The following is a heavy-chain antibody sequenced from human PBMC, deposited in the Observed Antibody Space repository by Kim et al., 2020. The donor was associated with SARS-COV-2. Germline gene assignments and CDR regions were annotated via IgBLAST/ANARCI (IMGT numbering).Heavy chain of an antibody. J-gene: IGHJ4*02. CDR2: ISYDGSSK. V-gene: IGHV3-30*18. Sequence: GGSLRLSCAASGFTFSNYAMHWVRQAPGTGLEWVRFISYDGSSKDYADAVTGRITISRDNSKNTLYLHMNSLRVEDMDVYYCAKRGDSGCWMSFDNWGQGTLVTVSS. CDR3: AKRGDSGCWMSFDN. CDR1: GFTFSNYA. D-gene: IGHD1-26*01.